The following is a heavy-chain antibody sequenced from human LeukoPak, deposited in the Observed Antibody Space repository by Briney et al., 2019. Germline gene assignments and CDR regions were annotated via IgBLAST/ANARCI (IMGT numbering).Heavy chain of an antibody. CDR3: AKDWRGYYYYMDV. J-gene: IGHJ6*03. Sequence: ASVKVSCKASGYTFTSYYMHWVRQAPGQGLEWMGWINPKNGDTDYSQEFQGRVTMTRDTSISTAYMELSRLRSDDTAVYYCAKDWRGYYYYMDVWGKGTTVTVSS. CDR1: GYTFTSYY. V-gene: IGHV1-2*02. D-gene: IGHD3-10*01. CDR2: INPKNGDT.